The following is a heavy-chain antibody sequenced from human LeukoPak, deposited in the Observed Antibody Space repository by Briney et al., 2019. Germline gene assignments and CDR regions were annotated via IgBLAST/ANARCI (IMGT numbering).Heavy chain of an antibody. CDR1: GFTFRDYA. CDR2: FSAGGNRT. CDR3: AKVLSKIYIYGPFDY. D-gene: IGHD3-10*01. V-gene: IGHV3-23*01. Sequence: GGSLRLSCAASGFTFRDYAMTWVRQAPGKGPEWVSTFSAGGNRTYYADSVKGRFVITRDNSKNTLYLQMNSLRAEDTAVYYCAKVLSKIYIYGPFDYWGQGSLVTVSS. J-gene: IGHJ4*02.